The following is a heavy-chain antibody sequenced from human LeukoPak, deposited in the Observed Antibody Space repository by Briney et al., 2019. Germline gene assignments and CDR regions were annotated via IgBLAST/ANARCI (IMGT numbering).Heavy chain of an antibody. CDR2: IWSDGSIK. J-gene: IGHJ4*02. CDR3: ARGYGGNSWHFDY. CDR1: GFTFSNYG. D-gene: IGHD4-23*01. Sequence: GRSLRLSCAASGFTFSNYGMHWVRQAPGKGLEWVAVIWSDGSIKYYADSLKGRFTISRDNSKNTLYLQMNSLRAEDTAVYYCARGYGGNSWHFDYWGQGTLVTVSS. V-gene: IGHV3-33*01.